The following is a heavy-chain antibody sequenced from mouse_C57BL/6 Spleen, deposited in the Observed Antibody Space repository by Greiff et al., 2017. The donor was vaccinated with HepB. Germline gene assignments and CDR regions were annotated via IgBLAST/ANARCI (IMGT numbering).Heavy chain of an antibody. D-gene: IGHD1-1*01. CDR1: GYTFTSYW. CDR2: IDPSDSYT. Sequence: VQLQQPGAELVKPGASVKLSCKASGYTFTSYWMQWVKQRPGQGLEWIGEIDPSDSYTNYNQKFKGKATLTVDTSSSTAYMQLSSLTSEDSAVYYCANTVVAHYYAMDYWGQGTSVTVSS. V-gene: IGHV1-50*01. CDR3: ANTVVAHYYAMDY. J-gene: IGHJ4*01.